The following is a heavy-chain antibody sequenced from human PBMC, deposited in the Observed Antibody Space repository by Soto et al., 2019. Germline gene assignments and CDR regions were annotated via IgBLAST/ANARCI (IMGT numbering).Heavy chain of an antibody. D-gene: IGHD3-22*01. J-gene: IGHJ3*02. CDR1: GFTFSSYG. V-gene: IGHV3-33*01. CDR3: ARSLFLSGYYKTTVSAFDI. Sequence: QVQLVKSGGGVVQPGRSLRLSCAASGFTFSSYGMHWVRQAPGKGLEWVAVIWYDGSNKYYADSVKGRFTISRDNSKNTLYLQMNSLRAEDTAVYYCARSLFLSGYYKTTVSAFDIWGQGTMVTVSS. CDR2: IWYDGSNK.